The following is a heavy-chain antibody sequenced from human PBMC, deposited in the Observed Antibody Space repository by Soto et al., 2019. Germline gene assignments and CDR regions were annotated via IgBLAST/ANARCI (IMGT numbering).Heavy chain of an antibody. D-gene: IGHD2-15*01. V-gene: IGHV4-39*01. J-gene: IGHJ3*02. CDR3: ASLSPRYCSGGSCLEFPDAFDI. Sequence: SETLSLTCTVSGGSISSSSYYWGWIRQPPGKGLEWIGSIYYSGSTYYKPSLKSRVTISVDTSKNQFSLKLSSVTAADTAVYYCASLSPRYCSGGSCLEFPDAFDIWGQGTMVTVSS. CDR1: GGSISSSSYY. CDR2: IYYSGST.